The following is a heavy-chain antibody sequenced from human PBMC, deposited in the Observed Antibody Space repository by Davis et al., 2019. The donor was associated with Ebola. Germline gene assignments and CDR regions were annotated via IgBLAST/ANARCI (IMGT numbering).Heavy chain of an antibody. CDR1: GYTFTSYG. CDR3: AREGYYDILTGYYVY. V-gene: IGHV1-18*04. CDR2: ISAYNGNT. J-gene: IGHJ4*02. Sequence: AASVKVSCKASGYTFTSYGISWVRQAPGQGLEWMGWISAYNGNTNYAQKLQGRVTMTTDTSTSTAYMELRSLRSDDTAVYYCAREGYYDILTGYYVYWGQGTLVTVSS. D-gene: IGHD3-9*01.